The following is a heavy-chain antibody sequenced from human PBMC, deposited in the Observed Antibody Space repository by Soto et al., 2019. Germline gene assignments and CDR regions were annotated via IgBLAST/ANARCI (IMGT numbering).Heavy chain of an antibody. CDR2: IDFTSNSI. V-gene: IGHV3-11*01. CDR3: ARDIEQPGLFFAY. D-gene: IGHD3-9*01. Sequence: QVQLVESGGGLVKPGGSLRLSCAASGFSFSDYYMSWIRQAPGKGLEWVSYIDFTSNSIYYADSVKGRFTISRDNAKNSLYLQMTSLRAEDTAVYYCARDIEQPGLFFAYWGQGTLVTVSS. J-gene: IGHJ4*02. CDR1: GFSFSDYY.